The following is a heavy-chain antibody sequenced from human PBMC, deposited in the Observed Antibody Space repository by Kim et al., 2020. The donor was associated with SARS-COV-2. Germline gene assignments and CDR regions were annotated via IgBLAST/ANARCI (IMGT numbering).Heavy chain of an antibody. Sequence: SETLSLTCTVSGGSISSSSYYWAWIRQPPGKGLEWIGNIYYTGNTYYNSSLKSRVIISVDTSKNQFSLNLSSVTAADTTFYYCARLFRGIYYFDYLGQGT. CDR3: ARLFRGIYYFDY. CDR2: IYYTGNT. J-gene: IGHJ4*02. D-gene: IGHD1-26*01. V-gene: IGHV4-39*01. CDR1: GGSISSSSYY.